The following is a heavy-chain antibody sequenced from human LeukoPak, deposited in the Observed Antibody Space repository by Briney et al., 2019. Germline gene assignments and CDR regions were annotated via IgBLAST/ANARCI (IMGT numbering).Heavy chain of an antibody. CDR1: GFTFSNYY. Sequence: GGSLRLSCAASGFTFSNYYMSWIRQAPGKGLEWVSYISSSGSTIYYADSVKGRFTISRDNAKNSLYLQMNSLRAEDTAVYYCAKTHFRTTVTTTGIDYWGQGTLVTVSS. CDR3: AKTHFRTTVTTTGIDY. CDR2: ISSSGSTI. V-gene: IGHV3-11*01. D-gene: IGHD4-17*01. J-gene: IGHJ4*02.